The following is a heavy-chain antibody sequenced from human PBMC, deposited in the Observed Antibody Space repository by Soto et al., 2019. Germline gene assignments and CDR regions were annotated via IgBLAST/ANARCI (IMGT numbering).Heavy chain of an antibody. CDR2: IIPIFVTA. J-gene: IGHJ4*02. D-gene: IGHD5-12*01. CDR1: GGTFSNYA. Sequence: QVRLVQSGAELQKPGSSVKVSCKASGGTFSNYAISWVRQAPGQGLEWMGGIIPIFVTANYAQKFQGRVTITADESTSTAYMELSSLRSEDTAVYYCARDKEMATINYFDYWGQGTLVTVSS. V-gene: IGHV1-69*01. CDR3: ARDKEMATINYFDY.